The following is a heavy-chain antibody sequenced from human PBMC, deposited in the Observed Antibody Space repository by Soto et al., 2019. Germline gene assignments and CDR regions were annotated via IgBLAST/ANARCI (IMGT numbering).Heavy chain of an antibody. Sequence: QVQLVQSGAEVTKPGASVKVSCKASGYVFTSYGISWVRQAPGQGLEWMGWISANNGDTVYAQRVQGRVTMTTDTSTSTAYMELRSLRSDDTAVYYCARDRTWGYCAGGSCNPAEYFQHWGQGTLVTVSS. J-gene: IGHJ1*01. CDR1: GYVFTSYG. CDR3: ARDRTWGYCAGGSCNPAEYFQH. V-gene: IGHV1-18*01. D-gene: IGHD2-15*01. CDR2: ISANNGDT.